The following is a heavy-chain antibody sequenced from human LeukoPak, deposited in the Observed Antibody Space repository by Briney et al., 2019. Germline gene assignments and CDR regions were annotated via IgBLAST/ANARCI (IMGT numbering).Heavy chain of an antibody. J-gene: IGHJ4*02. V-gene: IGHV3-11*06. CDR1: GFTFSDYY. CDR2: ISSSSSFT. Sequence: KSGGSLRLSCAASGFTFSDYYMSWIRQAPGKGLEWVSYISSSSSFTNYADSVRGRFTISRDNAKNSLYLQMSRLRAEDTAVYYCAREKLSFFDSSGYFDYWGQGTLVTVSS. D-gene: IGHD3-22*01. CDR3: AREKLSFFDSSGYFDY.